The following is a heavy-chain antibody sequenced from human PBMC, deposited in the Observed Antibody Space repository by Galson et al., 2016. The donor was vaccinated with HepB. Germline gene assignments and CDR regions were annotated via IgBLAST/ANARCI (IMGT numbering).Heavy chain of an antibody. CDR3: AHGAGYFDF. J-gene: IGHJ4*02. Sequence: LTCTFSGFSLSSNGVGMGWIHQPPGKALEWLALIYWDDDKHYTPSLKSRLTVTKDTSQNQVVLTMTNMDPVDTATYYCAHGAGYFDFWGQGTLVTVSS. CDR2: IYWDDDK. V-gene: IGHV2-5*02. D-gene: IGHD6-19*01. CDR1: GFSLSSNGVG.